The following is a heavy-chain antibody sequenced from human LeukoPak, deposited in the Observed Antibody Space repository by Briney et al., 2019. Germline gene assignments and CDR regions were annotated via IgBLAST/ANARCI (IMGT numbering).Heavy chain of an antibody. CDR3: AKHYDFWSGTFDY. V-gene: IGHV4-59*08. Sequence: PSETLSLTCTVSGGSISSYYWSWIRQPPGKGLEWIGYIYYSGSTNYNPSLKSRVTISVDTSKNQFSLKLSSVTAADTAVYYCAKHYDFWSGTFDYWGQGTLVTVSS. D-gene: IGHD3-3*01. J-gene: IGHJ4*02. CDR2: IYYSGST. CDR1: GGSISSYY.